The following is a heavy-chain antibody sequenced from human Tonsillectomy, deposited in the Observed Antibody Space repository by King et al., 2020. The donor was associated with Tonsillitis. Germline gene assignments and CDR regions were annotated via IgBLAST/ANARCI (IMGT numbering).Heavy chain of an antibody. D-gene: IGHD1-1*01. J-gene: IGHJ6*03. V-gene: IGHV4-31*03. CDR3: ARTTPPYYYYHVYV. CDR1: GGSIRSAGYY. Sequence: QLQESGPGLVKSSQTLSLTCTVSGGSIRSAGYYWSWIRQHPGKGLEWIGYISYSGNTFYNPSLKSRLTISADTSKNQFSLNVSSVNAADTAVYFCARTTPPYYYYHVYVWGKGTTVTVSS. CDR2: ISYSGNT.